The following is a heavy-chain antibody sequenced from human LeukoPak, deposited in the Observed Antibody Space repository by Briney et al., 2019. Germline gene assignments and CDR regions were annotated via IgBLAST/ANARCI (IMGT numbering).Heavy chain of an antibody. CDR1: GFTFSSYG. D-gene: IGHD4-17*01. Sequence: PGGSLRLSCAASGFTFSSYGMHCVRQAPGKGLEGVAVIWYDGSNKYYADSVKGRFTISRDNSKNTLYLQMNSLRAEDTAVYYCARDGSVNDYGDYAGAFDIWGQGTMVTVSS. CDR3: ARDGSVNDYGDYAGAFDI. J-gene: IGHJ3*02. CDR2: IWYDGSNK. V-gene: IGHV3-33*01.